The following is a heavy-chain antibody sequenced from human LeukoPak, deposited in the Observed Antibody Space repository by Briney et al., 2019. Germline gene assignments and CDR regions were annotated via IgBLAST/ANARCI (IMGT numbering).Heavy chain of an antibody. Sequence: SQTLSLTCAVSGGSISSGGSSWSWIRQPPGKGLEWIGYIYHSGSTYYNPSLKSRVTISVDRSKNQFSLKLSSVTAADTAVYYCARVPPGDYWGQGTLVTVSS. CDR2: IYHSGST. V-gene: IGHV4-30-2*01. J-gene: IGHJ4*02. CDR1: GGSISSGGSS. CDR3: ARVPPGDY.